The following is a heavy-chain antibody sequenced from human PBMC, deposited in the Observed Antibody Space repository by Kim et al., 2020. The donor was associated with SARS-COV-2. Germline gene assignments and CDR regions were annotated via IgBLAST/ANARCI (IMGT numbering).Heavy chain of an antibody. J-gene: IGHJ3*02. CDR1: GGTFSSYA. V-gene: IGHV1-69*13. CDR2: IIPIFGTA. D-gene: IGHD3-10*01. CDR3: ARGRSPITMVRSRPSDAFDI. Sequence: SVKVSCKASGGTFSSYAISWVRQAPGQGLEWMGGIIPIFGTANYAQKFQGRVTITADESTSTAYMELSSLRSEDTAVYYCARGRSPITMVRSRPSDAFDIWGQGTMVTVSS.